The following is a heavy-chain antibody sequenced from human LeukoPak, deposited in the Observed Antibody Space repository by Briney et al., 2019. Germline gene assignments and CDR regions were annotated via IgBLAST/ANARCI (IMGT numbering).Heavy chain of an antibody. J-gene: IGHJ3*02. CDR1: GFTFDDYA. V-gene: IGHV3-9*01. Sequence: GGSLRLSCAASGFTFDDYAMHWVRQAPGKGLEWVSGISWNSGSIGYADSVKGRFTISRDNAKNSLYLQMNSLRAEDTAVYYCARGGYSYGSLGAFDIWGQGTMVTVSS. D-gene: IGHD5-18*01. CDR3: ARGGYSYGSLGAFDI. CDR2: ISWNSGSI.